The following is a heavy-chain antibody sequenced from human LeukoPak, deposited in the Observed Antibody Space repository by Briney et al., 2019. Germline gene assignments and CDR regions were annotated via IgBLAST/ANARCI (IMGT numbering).Heavy chain of an antibody. CDR3: ARDDCSGGSCFGY. CDR2: IIPIFGTA. V-gene: IGHV1-69*05. D-gene: IGHD2-15*01. J-gene: IGHJ4*02. CDR1: GGTFSSYA. Sequence: SVKVSCKASGGTFSSYAISWVRQAPGQGLEWMRGIIPIFGTANYAQKFQGRVTITTDESTSTAYMELSSLRSEDTAVYYCARDDCSGGSCFGYWGQGTLVTVSS.